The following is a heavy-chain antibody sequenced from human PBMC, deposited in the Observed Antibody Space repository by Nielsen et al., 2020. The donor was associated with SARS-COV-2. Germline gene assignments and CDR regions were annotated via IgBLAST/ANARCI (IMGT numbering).Heavy chain of an antibody. J-gene: IGHJ6*02. CDR3: AKDTPLYYGMDV. CDR1: GFTFSSYA. Sequence: GESLKISCAASGFTFSSYAVHWVRQAPGKGLEWLAVISYDGNSKYSADSVKGRFTISRDNAKNSLYLQMNSLRAEDTALYYCAKDTPLYYGMDVWGQGTTVTVSS. V-gene: IGHV3-30-3*01. CDR2: ISYDGNSK.